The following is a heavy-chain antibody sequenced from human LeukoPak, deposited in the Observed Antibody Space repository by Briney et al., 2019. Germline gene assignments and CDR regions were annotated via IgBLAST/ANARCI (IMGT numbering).Heavy chain of an antibody. V-gene: IGHV3-48*01. J-gene: IGHJ4*02. D-gene: IGHD6-19*01. CDR1: GFIFSTYN. CDR2: ISLSSTAI. Sequence: GGSLRLSGTASGFIFSTYNMNWVRQAPGKGLEWVSYISLSSTAIYYADSVKGRFTISRDNAKNSLYLQMNSLRGEDTAVYYCAREPLEALAGTSDYWGQGTLVTVSS. CDR3: AREPLEALAGTSDY.